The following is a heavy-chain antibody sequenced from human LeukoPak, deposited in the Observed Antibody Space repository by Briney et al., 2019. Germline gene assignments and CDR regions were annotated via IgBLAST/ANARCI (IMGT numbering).Heavy chain of an antibody. CDR1: GFTFSSYS. V-gene: IGHV3-21*01. Sequence: SGGSLRLSCAASGFTFSSYSMNWVRQAPGKGLEWVSSISSSSSYIYYADSVKGRFTISRDNAKNSLYLQMHSLRAEDTAVYYCARDGMVRGEYYYGMDVWGQGTTVTVSS. CDR3: ARDGMVRGEYYYGMDV. D-gene: IGHD3-10*01. CDR2: ISSSSSYI. J-gene: IGHJ6*02.